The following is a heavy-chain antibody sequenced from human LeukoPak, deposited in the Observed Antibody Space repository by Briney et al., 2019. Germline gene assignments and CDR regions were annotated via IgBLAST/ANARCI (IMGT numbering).Heavy chain of an antibody. CDR1: GDSISSTSYY. Sequence: SETLSLTCIVSGDSISSTSYYWAWIRQPPGKGLEWIGMIFYSGSAYYTPSLRGRVTLSVDTSRNQFSLNLISVTAADTGVYFCARQQSDTSLFDPWGQRTLVTVSS. J-gene: IGHJ5*02. CDR2: IFYSGSA. V-gene: IGHV4-39*01. CDR3: ARQQSDTSLFDP. D-gene: IGHD2-21*02.